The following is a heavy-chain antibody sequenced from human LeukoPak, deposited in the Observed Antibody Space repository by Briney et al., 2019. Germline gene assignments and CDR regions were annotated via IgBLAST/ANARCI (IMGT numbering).Heavy chain of an antibody. D-gene: IGHD6-19*01. V-gene: IGHV3-48*03. CDR2: ISDSGRTI. CDR3: ARDNSGWSLDP. CDR1: GFTFSSYE. Sequence: GGSLRLSCAASGFTFSSYEMNWVRQAPGKGLELVSYISDSGRTIKYADSVKGRFTVSRDNAKNSLYLQMNSLRAEDTAVYYCARDNSGWSLDPWGQGTLVTVSS. J-gene: IGHJ5*02.